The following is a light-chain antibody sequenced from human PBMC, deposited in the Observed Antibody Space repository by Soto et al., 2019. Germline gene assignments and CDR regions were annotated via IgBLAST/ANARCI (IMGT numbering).Light chain of an antibody. CDR2: KAS. V-gene: IGKV1-5*03. CDR3: QQYHAYSIT. J-gene: IGKJ5*01. Sequence: DIQMTQSPSALSASVGDRVTITCRASQNIDSYLAWYQQKPGKAPKVLIYKASTLASGVPSRFSGSGSGTEFTLTISSLQPDDFATYCCQQYHAYSITVGQGTRLEI. CDR1: QNIDSY.